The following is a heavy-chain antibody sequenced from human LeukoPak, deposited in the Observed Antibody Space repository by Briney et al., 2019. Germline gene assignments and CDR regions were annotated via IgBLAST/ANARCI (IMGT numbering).Heavy chain of an antibody. Sequence: SETLSLTCTVSGGSISSYYWSWIRQPPGKGLEWIGSIYYSGSTYYNPSLKSRVTISVDTSKNQFSLKLSSVTAADTAVYYCASSQVATILPGDYWGQGTLVTVSS. V-gene: IGHV4-39*01. CDR1: GGSISSYY. CDR2: IYYSGST. D-gene: IGHD5-12*01. CDR3: ASSQVATILPGDY. J-gene: IGHJ4*02.